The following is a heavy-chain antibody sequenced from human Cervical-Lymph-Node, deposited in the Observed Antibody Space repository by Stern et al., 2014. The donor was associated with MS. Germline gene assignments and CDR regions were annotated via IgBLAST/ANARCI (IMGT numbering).Heavy chain of an antibody. V-gene: IGHV1-18*01. CDR2: ISAYNGNT. Sequence: QVKLAQSGAEVKKPGASEKVNCKSSGYTFNSHGISWVRQVHGQGLEWMGWISAYNGNTNYAQKLQGRVTMTTDTSTSTAYMELRSLRSDDTAVYYCARGLLGSENAFDIWGQGTMVTVSS. J-gene: IGHJ3*02. CDR1: GYTFNSHG. CDR3: ARGLLGSENAFDI. D-gene: IGHD2-15*01.